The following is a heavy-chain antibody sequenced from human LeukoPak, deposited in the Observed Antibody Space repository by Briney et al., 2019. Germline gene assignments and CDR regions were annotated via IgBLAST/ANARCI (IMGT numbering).Heavy chain of an antibody. V-gene: IGHV3-7*04. J-gene: IGHJ4*02. D-gene: IGHD5-24*01. CDR2: IKQDGSKK. CDR1: GFPFSSYW. CDR3: TRVGYIDEGIDY. Sequence: GGSLRLSCVASGFPFSSYWMTWVRQAPGKGLEWVANIKQDGSKKSYVDSVKGRFTISGDNAKNSLYLQMNSLRAEDSAIYYCTRVGYIDEGIDYWGQGTLVTVSS.